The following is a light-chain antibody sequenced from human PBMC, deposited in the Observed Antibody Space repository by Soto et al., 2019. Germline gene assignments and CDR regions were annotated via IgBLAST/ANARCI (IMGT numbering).Light chain of an antibody. CDR1: QILSSNY. CDR2: GES. Sequence: EIVLTQSPGTLALSPGEGATLSCRASQILSSNYLAWYQQKPGQAPRLLIYGESRRATGIPDRFSGSGSGTDFTLAIRRLEPEDSAVYYCQQYGGSPSITFGQGTRLEI. V-gene: IGKV3-20*01. J-gene: IGKJ5*01. CDR3: QQYGGSPSIT.